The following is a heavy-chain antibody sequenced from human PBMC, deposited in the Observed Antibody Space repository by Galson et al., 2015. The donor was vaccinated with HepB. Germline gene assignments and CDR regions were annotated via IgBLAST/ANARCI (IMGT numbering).Heavy chain of an antibody. V-gene: IGHV1-18*04. CDR2: ISPHNGNT. CDR3: ARDPGYSSVWYPLYGMDV. D-gene: IGHD6-19*01. CDR1: GYTFTSYG. Sequence: SVKVSCTGSGYTFTSYGMRWVRQAPGQGLEWVGWISPHNGNTNYAQRFLGRVTMTTDASTSTADMELRSLRSDDTAVYYCARDPGYSSVWYPLYGMDVWGQGTTVTVSS. J-gene: IGHJ6*02.